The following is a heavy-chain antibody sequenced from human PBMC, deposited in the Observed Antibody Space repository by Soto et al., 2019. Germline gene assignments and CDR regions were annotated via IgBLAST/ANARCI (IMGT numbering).Heavy chain of an antibody. Sequence: GGSLRLSCEASGFILRDYAMSWVRQAPGKGLEWVSSISSGGGTTYYADSVKGWFTISRDISKNTVYLQMSSLRVDDTARYYCANRMDTVLYGSDAWGQGTTVTVSS. V-gene: IGHV3-23*01. CDR2: ISSGGGTT. J-gene: IGHJ6*02. CDR1: GFILRDYA. D-gene: IGHD4-4*01. CDR3: ANRMDTVLYGSDA.